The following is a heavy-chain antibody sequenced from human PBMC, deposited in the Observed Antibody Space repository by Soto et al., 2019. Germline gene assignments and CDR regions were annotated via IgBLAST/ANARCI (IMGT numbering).Heavy chain of an antibody. J-gene: IGHJ3*02. D-gene: IGHD5-12*01. CDR2: ISYDGSNK. V-gene: IGHV3-30*18. Sequence: QVQLVESGGGVVQPGRSLRLSCAASGFTFSSYGMHWVRQAPGKGLEWVAVISYDGSNKYYADSVKGRFTISRDNSKNTLYLQMNSLRAEDTAVYYCAKFEEMATIGQNDAFDIWGQGTMVTVSS. CDR1: GFTFSSYG. CDR3: AKFEEMATIGQNDAFDI.